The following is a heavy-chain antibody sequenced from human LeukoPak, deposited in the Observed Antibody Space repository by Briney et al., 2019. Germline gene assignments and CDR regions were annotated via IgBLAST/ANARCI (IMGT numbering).Heavy chain of an antibody. J-gene: IGHJ5*02. Sequence: PSETLSLTCAVYGGSFSGYYWSWIRQPPGKGLEWIGEINHSGSTNYNPSLKSRVTISVDTSKNQFSLKLSSVTAADTAVYYCARELMGAYSAAGWFDPWGQGTLVTVSS. D-gene: IGHD2-21*01. CDR3: ARELMGAYSAAGWFDP. CDR1: GGSFSGYY. V-gene: IGHV4-34*01. CDR2: INHSGST.